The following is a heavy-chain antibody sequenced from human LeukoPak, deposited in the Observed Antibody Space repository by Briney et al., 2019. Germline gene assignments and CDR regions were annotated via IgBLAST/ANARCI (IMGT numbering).Heavy chain of an antibody. CDR1: GGSISISSYY. CDR2: IYISGST. Sequence: SETLSLTCTVSGGSISISSYYWGWIRQPPGKGLEWIGRIYISGSTNYNPSLKSRVTMSVDTSKNQFSLKLSSVTAADAAVYYCARDRGTWNDDGFDYWGQGPLVPV. V-gene: IGHV4-39*07. J-gene: IGHJ4*02. CDR3: ARDRGTWNDDGFDY. D-gene: IGHD1-1*01.